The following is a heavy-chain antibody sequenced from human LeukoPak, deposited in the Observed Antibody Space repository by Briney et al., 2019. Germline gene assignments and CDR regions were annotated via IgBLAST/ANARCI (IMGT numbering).Heavy chain of an antibody. V-gene: IGHV3-21*04. CDR1: GFTFSSYY. Sequence: GGSLRLSCAASGFTFSSYYMNWVRQAPGKGLEWVSSISNTGTYIYYADSVKGRFTISRDDAKNPLYLQMNSLRAEDTAVYFCAKVRDSGWDFDYWGQGTLVTVSS. D-gene: IGHD6-19*01. CDR2: ISNTGTYI. J-gene: IGHJ4*02. CDR3: AKVRDSGWDFDY.